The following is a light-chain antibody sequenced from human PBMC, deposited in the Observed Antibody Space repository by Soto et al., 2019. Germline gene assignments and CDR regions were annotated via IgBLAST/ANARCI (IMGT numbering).Light chain of an antibody. CDR2: EGS. V-gene: IGLV2-23*01. CDR1: SSDVGSYIL. CDR3: CSYAGSSTDVV. Sequence: QSALTQPASVSGSPGQSITISCTGTSSDVGSYILVSWYQQHPGKAPKLMIYEGSKRPSGVSNRFSGYKSGNTASLTISGLQAEDEADCYCCSYAGSSTDVVFGGGTKLTVL. J-gene: IGLJ2*01.